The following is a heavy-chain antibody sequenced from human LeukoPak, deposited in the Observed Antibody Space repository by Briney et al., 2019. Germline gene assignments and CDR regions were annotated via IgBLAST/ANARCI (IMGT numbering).Heavy chain of an antibody. D-gene: IGHD5-12*01. CDR1: GGSISSYY. CDR2: IYYSGSI. V-gene: IGHV4-59*01. CDR3: ARDVDPHF. Sequence: SETLSLTCTVSGGSISSYYWSWIRQPPGKGLEWIGYIYYSGSINYNPSLMGRVSISVDTSKNQFSLKVRAVTAADTAVYYCARDVDPHFWGQGTLVTVSS. J-gene: IGHJ1*01.